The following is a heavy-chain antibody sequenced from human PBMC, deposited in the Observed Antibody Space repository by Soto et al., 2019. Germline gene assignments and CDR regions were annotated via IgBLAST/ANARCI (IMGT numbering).Heavy chain of an antibody. CDR2: ISSNGESTYHTGAT. J-gene: IGHJ3*01. Sequence: GGSLRLSWTASGLNFRRYAMSWVRQAPGKGLEWVSIISSNGESTYHTGATYYADSGSGRYTISRDNSKKTLYLIISSLSADDTAVYFCNKALEGSSTSCYSGGDSFHGRGQGTMVTV. CDR1: GLNFRRYA. CDR3: NKALEGSSTSCYSGGDSFHG. D-gene: IGHD2-2*01. V-gene: IGHV3-23*01.